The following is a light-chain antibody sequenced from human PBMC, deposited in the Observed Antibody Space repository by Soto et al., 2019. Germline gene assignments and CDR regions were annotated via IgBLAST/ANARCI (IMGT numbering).Light chain of an antibody. J-gene: IGLJ3*02. Sequence: QSALTQPASVSGSPGQSITISCTGTTNDIAVYSYVAWYQQHPGKAPNLMIYDVTTRPSGVSDRFSGSKSGDTASLTISGLQAEDEAIYYCSSYRSGSTTVVFGGGTKPTVL. CDR1: TNDIAVYSY. CDR2: DVT. CDR3: SSYRSGSTTVV. V-gene: IGLV2-14*03.